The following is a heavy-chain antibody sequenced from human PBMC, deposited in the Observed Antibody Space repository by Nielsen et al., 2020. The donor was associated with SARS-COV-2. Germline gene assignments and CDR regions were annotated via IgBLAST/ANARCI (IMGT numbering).Heavy chain of an antibody. CDR1: GFTFSSYA. CDR3: ARDSYGSGSYGTRDNWFDP. Sequence: GESLKISCAASGFTFSSYAMSWVRQAPGKGLEWVSAISGSGGTTYYADSVKGRFTISRDNAKNSLYLQMNSLRAEDTAVYYCARDSYGSGSYGTRDNWFDPWGQGTLVTVSS. D-gene: IGHD3-10*01. CDR2: ISGSGGTT. J-gene: IGHJ5*02. V-gene: IGHV3-23*01.